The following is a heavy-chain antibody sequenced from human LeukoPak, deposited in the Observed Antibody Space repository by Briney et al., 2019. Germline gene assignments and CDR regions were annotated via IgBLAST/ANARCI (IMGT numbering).Heavy chain of an antibody. D-gene: IGHD5-12*01. J-gene: IGHJ4*02. CDR3: AKDSEDIVATPSNY. V-gene: IGHV3-23*01. CDR2: ISGSGGST. CDR1: GFTFSNFL. Sequence: GGSLRLSCAASGFTFSNFLMTWVRQAPGKGPEWVSAISGSGGSTYYADSVKGRFTISRDNSKNTLYLQMNSLRAEDTAVYYCAKDSEDIVATPSNYWGQGTLVTVSS.